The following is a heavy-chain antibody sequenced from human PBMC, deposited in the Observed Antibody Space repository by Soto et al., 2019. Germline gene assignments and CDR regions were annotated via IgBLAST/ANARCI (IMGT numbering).Heavy chain of an antibody. Sequence: PGGSLRLSCAASGFTFSSYGMHWVRQAPGKGLEWVAVIWYDGSNKYYADSVKGRFTISRDNSKNTLYLQMNSLRAEDTAVYYCARDGADSGVYKPFDYWGQGTLVTVSS. J-gene: IGHJ4*02. CDR1: GFTFSSYG. CDR2: IWYDGSNK. CDR3: ARDGADSGVYKPFDY. V-gene: IGHV3-33*01. D-gene: IGHD5-12*01.